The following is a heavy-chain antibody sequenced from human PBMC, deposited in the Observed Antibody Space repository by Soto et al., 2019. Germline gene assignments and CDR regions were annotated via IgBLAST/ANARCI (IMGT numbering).Heavy chain of an antibody. V-gene: IGHV3-74*01. Sequence: EVQLVESGGGLVQPGGSLRLSCAASGFTFSSFWMHWVRQVPGKGLEWVSRASPDGTSTSYADSVKGRFTISRDNAKNTLFMQMNSLRAEDTAVYYCTRHGSGDYFLFDPWGQGPLVTVSS. CDR1: GFTFSSFW. CDR2: ASPDGTST. D-gene: IGHD4-17*01. J-gene: IGHJ5*02. CDR3: TRHGSGDYFLFDP.